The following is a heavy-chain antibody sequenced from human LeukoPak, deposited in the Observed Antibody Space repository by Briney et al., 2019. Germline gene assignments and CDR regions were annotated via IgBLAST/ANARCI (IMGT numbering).Heavy chain of an antibody. Sequence: GESLRLSCAASGFDFRTYEMNWVRQAPGKGLEWVSYISPSGSEVKYADSVKGRFSISRDNAMNSLYLQMNSLRDEDTAVFYCARSRYDYIWGIDYWGQGTLVTISS. J-gene: IGHJ4*02. V-gene: IGHV3-48*03. CDR2: ISPSGSEV. CDR1: GFDFRTYE. D-gene: IGHD3-16*01. CDR3: ARSRYDYIWGIDY.